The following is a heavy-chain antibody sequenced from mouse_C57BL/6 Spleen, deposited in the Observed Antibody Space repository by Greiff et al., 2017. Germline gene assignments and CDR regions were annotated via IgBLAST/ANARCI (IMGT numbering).Heavy chain of an antibody. Sequence: EVQLQQSGPELVKPGASVKISCKASCYSFTGYYMNWVKQSPEKSLEWIGEINPSTGGTTYNQKFKAKATLTVDKSSSTAYMQLKSLTSEDSAVYYCARVYYDYDGALDYWGQCTTLTASS. CDR3: ARVYYDYDGALDY. CDR2: INPSTGGT. D-gene: IGHD2-4*01. J-gene: IGHJ2*01. V-gene: IGHV1-42*01. CDR1: CYSFTGYY.